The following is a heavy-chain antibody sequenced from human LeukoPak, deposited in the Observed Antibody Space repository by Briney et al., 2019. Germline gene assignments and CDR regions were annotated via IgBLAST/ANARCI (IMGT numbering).Heavy chain of an antibody. CDR1: NGSISTYY. Sequence: PSETLSLTCIVSNGSISTYYWSWIRQPPGKGLEWIGYIDYRGSTNYNPSLKSRVTMSLDTSKNHFSLRLSSVTAADSAVYYCARVSRRHTLDYWGQGTLVTVSS. CDR2: IDYRGST. V-gene: IGHV4-59*01. J-gene: IGHJ4*02. CDR3: ARVSRRHTLDY.